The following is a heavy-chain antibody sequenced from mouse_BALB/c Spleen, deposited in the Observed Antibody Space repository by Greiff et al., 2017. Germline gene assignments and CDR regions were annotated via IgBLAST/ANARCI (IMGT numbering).Heavy chain of an antibody. J-gene: IGHJ2*01. CDR1: GYSITSGYY. Sequence: EVKLQESGPGLVKPSQSLSLTCSVTGYSITSGYYWNWIRQFPGNKLEWMGYISYDGSNNYNPSLKNRISITRDTSKNQFFLKLNSVTTEDTATYYCARVITTVVGYFDYWGQGTTLTVSS. V-gene: IGHV3-6*02. CDR3: ARVITTVVGYFDY. D-gene: IGHD1-1*01. CDR2: ISYDGSN.